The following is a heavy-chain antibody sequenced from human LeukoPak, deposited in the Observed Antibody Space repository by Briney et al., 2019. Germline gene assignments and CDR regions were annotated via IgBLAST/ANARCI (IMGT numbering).Heavy chain of an antibody. D-gene: IGHD5-18*01. CDR1: GFTVSSNY. V-gene: IGHV3-53*01. Sequence: PGGSLRLSCAASGFTVSSNYMSWVRQAPGKGLEWVSVIYSGGSTYYADSVKGRFTISRDNSKNTLYLQMNSLRAEDTAVYYCARAPYSYGIRTPRRFDYWGQGTLVTVSS. CDR2: IYSGGST. J-gene: IGHJ4*02. CDR3: ARAPYSYGIRTPRRFDY.